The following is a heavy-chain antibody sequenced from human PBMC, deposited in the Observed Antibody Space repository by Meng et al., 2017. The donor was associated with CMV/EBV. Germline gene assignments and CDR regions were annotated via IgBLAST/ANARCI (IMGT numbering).Heavy chain of an antibody. J-gene: IGHJ6*02. D-gene: IGHD1-26*01. CDR3: ARGGIVGATEYYYGMDV. CDR2: ISAYNGNT. CDR1: GYTFTSYG. Sequence: ASVKVSCKASGYTFTSYGITWVRQAPGQGLEWMGWISAYNGNTNYVQKLQGRVTMTTDTSTSTAYMELRSLRSDDTAVYYCARGGIVGATEYYYGMDVWGQGTTVTVSS. V-gene: IGHV1-18*01.